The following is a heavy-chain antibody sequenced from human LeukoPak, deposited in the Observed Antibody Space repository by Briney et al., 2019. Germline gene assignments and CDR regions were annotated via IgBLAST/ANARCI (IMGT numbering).Heavy chain of an antibody. V-gene: IGHV4-34*01. D-gene: IGHD3-9*01. J-gene: IGHJ6*02. CDR1: GGSFSGYY. CDR2: INHSGST. Sequence: SETLSLTCAVYGGSFSGYYWSWIRQPPGKGLEWIGEINHSGSTNYNPSLKSRVTISVDTSKNQFFLKLSSVTAADTAVYYCARVAPDYDILTGYFSYYGMDVWGQGTTVTVSS. CDR3: ARVAPDYDILTGYFSYYGMDV.